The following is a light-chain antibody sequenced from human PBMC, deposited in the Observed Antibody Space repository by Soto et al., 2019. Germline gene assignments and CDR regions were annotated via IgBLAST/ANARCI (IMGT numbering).Light chain of an antibody. CDR2: DTS. CDR3: LLSYSGASYV. J-gene: IGLJ1*01. CDR1: TGAVTSGHY. Sequence: QAVVTQEPSLTVSAGGTVTLTCGSSTGAVTSGHYPYWFQQKPGQAPRTLIYDTSNKHSWTPARFSGSLLGGKAALTLSGAQPEDEAEYYCLLSYSGASYVFGTGTKLTVL. V-gene: IGLV7-46*01.